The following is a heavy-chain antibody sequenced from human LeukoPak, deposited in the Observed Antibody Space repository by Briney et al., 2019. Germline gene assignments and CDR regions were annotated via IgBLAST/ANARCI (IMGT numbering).Heavy chain of an antibody. CDR1: GGSISSGGYY. J-gene: IGHJ4*02. CDR2: VHHSGNT. D-gene: IGHD3-10*02. Sequence: SETLSLTCTVSGGSISSGGYYWSWIRQHPGKGLEWIGTVHHSGNTYYNPSLKSRVTMSVDASKNQFSLKLSSVTAADTAVYYCARGVLLVRGLTTFDSWGQGTLVTVSS. CDR3: ARGVLLVRGLTTFDS. V-gene: IGHV4-39*07.